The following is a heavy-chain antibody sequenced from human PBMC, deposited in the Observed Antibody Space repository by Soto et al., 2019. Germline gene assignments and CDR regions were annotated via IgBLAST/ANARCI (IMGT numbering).Heavy chain of an antibody. CDR1: GGSISSGGYY. D-gene: IGHD6-13*01. CDR3: ARGKEQQLVFDY. V-gene: IGHV4-31*03. CDR2: IYYSGST. Sequence: SETLSLTCTVSGGSISSGGYYWSWIRQHPGKGLEWIGYIYYSGSTYHNPSLKSRVTISVDTSKNQFSLKLSSVTAADTAVYYCARGKEQQLVFDYWGQGTLVTVSS. J-gene: IGHJ4*02.